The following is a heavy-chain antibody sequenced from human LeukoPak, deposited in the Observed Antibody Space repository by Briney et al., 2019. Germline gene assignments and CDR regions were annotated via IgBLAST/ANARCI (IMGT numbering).Heavy chain of an antibody. CDR3: AREVAAADFDY. Sequence: HSGRSLRLSCAASGFTFNSYGMPWVRQAPGKGLEWVAVIWYDGSNKYYADSVKGRFTISRDNSKNTLYLQMNSLRAEDTAVYYCAREVAAADFDYWGQGTLVTVSS. V-gene: IGHV3-33*01. D-gene: IGHD6-13*01. J-gene: IGHJ4*02. CDR2: IWYDGSNK. CDR1: GFTFNSYG.